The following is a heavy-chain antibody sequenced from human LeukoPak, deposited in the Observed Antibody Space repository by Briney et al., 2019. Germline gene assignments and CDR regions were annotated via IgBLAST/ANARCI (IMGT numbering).Heavy chain of an antibody. Sequence: PGGSLRLSCAASGFTFSSYGMTWVRQAPGKGLEGVSIISGSGDTTYYADSVKGRFTISRDNSKNTLYLQMNSLRVDDTAVYYCAKEIDYDSSGYYSNFDYWGQGTLVTVSS. J-gene: IGHJ4*02. CDR2: ISGSGDTT. D-gene: IGHD3-22*01. CDR3: AKEIDYDSSGYYSNFDY. CDR1: GFTFSSYG. V-gene: IGHV3-23*01.